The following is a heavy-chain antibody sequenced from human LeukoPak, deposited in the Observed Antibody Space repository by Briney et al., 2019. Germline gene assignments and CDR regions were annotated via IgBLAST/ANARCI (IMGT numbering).Heavy chain of an antibody. V-gene: IGHV3-7*01. CDR2: INQDGSEE. D-gene: IGHD1-26*01. CDR1: GFTFRTYW. CDR3: ARWKMELQRNAFDF. J-gene: IGHJ3*01. Sequence: PGGSLRLSCAASGFTFRTYWMSWIRQAPGKEPEWVADINQDGSEEYYLQSVRGRSTVSRDNAQNAVFLQMTNLRADDTAVYYCARWKMELQRNAFDFWGQGTVVTVSS.